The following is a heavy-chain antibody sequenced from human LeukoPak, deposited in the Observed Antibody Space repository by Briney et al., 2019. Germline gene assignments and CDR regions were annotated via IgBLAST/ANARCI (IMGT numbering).Heavy chain of an antibody. CDR3: ARVAGYDFWSGYLTNWFDP. D-gene: IGHD3-3*01. J-gene: IGHJ5*02. V-gene: IGHV1-18*04. Sequence: ASVKVSCKASGYTFTSYYMHWVRQAPGQGLEWMGWISAYNGNTNYAQKLQGRVTMTTDTSTSTAYMELRSLRSDDTAVYYCARVAGYDFWSGYLTNWFDPWGQGTLVTVSS. CDR1: GYTFTSYY. CDR2: ISAYNGNT.